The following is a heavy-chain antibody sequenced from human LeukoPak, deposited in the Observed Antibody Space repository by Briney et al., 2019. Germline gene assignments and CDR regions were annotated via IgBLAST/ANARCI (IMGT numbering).Heavy chain of an antibody. V-gene: IGHV4-34*01. Sequence: SETLSLTCAVYGGSFSGYYWSWIRQPPGEGLEWIGEINHSGSTNYNPFLKSRVTISVDTSKNQFSLKLSSVTAADTAVYYCARALRSGGIQLWLVEYYYGMDVWGQGTTVTVSS. CDR3: ARALRSGGIQLWLVEYYYGMDV. J-gene: IGHJ6*02. CDR2: INHSGST. CDR1: GGSFSGYY. D-gene: IGHD5-18*01.